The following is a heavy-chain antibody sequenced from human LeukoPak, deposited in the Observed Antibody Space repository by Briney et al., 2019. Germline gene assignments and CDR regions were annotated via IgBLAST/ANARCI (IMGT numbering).Heavy chain of an antibody. J-gene: IGHJ3*02. CDR1: GYTFTSYY. D-gene: IGHD3-3*01. Sequence: ASVKVSCKASGYTFTSYYMHWVRQAPGQGFEWMGIINPSGGSTSYAQKFQGRVTMTRDTSTSTVYMELSSLRSEDTAVYYCARDGGAAVHAFDIWGQGTMVTVSS. CDR3: ARDGGAAVHAFDI. V-gene: IGHV1-46*01. CDR2: INPSGGST.